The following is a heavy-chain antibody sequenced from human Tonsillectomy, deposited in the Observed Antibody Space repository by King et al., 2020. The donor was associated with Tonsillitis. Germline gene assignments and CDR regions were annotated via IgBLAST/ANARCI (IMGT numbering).Heavy chain of an antibody. CDR3: ARLYGDSEEDLDY. CDR2: ISYDATKK. D-gene: IGHD4-17*01. CDR1: GFTFSSYA. Sequence: QLVQSGGGVVQPGRSLRLSCAASGFTFSSYAMHWVRQAPGKGLEWVAVISYDATKKYYADSVKGRFTISRDNSKNTLYLQMKSLEAEDTAVYYCARLYGDSEEDLDYWGQGTLVTVSS. J-gene: IGHJ4*02. V-gene: IGHV3-30*04.